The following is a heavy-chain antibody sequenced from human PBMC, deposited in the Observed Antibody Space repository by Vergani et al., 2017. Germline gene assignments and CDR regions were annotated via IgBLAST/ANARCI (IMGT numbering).Heavy chain of an antibody. CDR3: AREGLLWFGELLSSAFDI. D-gene: IGHD3-10*01. J-gene: IGHJ3*02. CDR1: GFTFSDYY. CDR2: ISSSGSTI. V-gene: IGHV3-11*01. Sequence: VQLVESGGGLVQPGRSLRLSCAASGFTFSDYYMSWIRQAPGKGLEWVSYISSSGSTIYYADSVKGRFTISRDNAKNSLYLQMNSLRAEDTAVYYCAREGLLWFGELLSSAFDIWGQGTMVTVSS.